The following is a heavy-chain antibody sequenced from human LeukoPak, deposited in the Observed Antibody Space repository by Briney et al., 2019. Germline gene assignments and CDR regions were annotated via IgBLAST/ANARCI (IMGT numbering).Heavy chain of an antibody. CDR2: ISAYNGNT. CDR3: ARDRPGIDAFDI. CDR1: GYTFTSYG. J-gene: IGHJ3*02. D-gene: IGHD2-15*01. Sequence: ASVKVSCKASGYTFTSYGISWVRQAPGQGLEWMGWISAYNGNTNYAQKLQGRVTMTADTSTSTAYMELRSLRSDDTAVYYCARDRPGIDAFDIWGQGTMVTVSS. V-gene: IGHV1-18*01.